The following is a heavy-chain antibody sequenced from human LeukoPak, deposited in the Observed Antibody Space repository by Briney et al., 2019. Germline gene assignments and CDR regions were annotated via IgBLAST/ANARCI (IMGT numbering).Heavy chain of an antibody. V-gene: IGHV3-21*01. CDR1: GFTFSSYS. J-gene: IGHJ3*02. CDR3: ARDEYSISRYVNLDDAFDI. Sequence: GGSLRLSCAASGFTFSSYSMNWVRQAPGKGLEWVSSISGSSSYIYYADSVKGRFTISRDNAKKSLYLQMNSLRAEDTAVYYCARDEYSISRYVNLDDAFDIWGQGTMVTVSS. D-gene: IGHD6-13*01. CDR2: ISGSSSYI.